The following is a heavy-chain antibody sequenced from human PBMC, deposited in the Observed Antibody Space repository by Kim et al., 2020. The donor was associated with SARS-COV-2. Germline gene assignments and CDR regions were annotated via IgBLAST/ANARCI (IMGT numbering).Heavy chain of an antibody. CDR3: VASLEGYSYGYVGGGIDY. J-gene: IGHJ4*02. V-gene: IGHV4-39*01. D-gene: IGHD5-18*01. Sequence: KSRVTISVDTSKNQFSLKLSSVTAADTAVYYCVASLEGYSYGYVGGGIDYWGQGTLVTVSS.